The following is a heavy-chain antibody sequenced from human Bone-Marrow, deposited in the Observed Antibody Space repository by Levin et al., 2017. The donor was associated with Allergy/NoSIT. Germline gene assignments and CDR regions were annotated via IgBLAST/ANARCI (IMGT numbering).Heavy chain of an antibody. CDR2: ISHDGTQT. V-gene: IGHV3-30*18. J-gene: IGHJ4*02. CDR1: GFTFGDYA. CDR3: AKEGWFGESFYYYIDY. Sequence: GESLKISCEVSGFTFGDYAMHWVRQAPGKGLEWLSLISHDGTQTYYADSVKGRFTISRDKSKYTLYLEMNRLRTEDTAVYYCAKEGWFGESFYYYIDYWGQGTPVTVSS. D-gene: IGHD3-10*01.